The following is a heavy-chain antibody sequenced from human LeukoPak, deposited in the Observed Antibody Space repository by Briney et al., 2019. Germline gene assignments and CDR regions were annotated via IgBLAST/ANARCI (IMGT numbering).Heavy chain of an antibody. CDR1: GYTFTSYG. Sequence: ASVKVSCKASGYTFTSYGISWVRQAPGQGLEWMGWISAYNGNTNYAQKLQGRVTMTTDTSTSTAYLELRSLRSDDTAVYYCEETAVEDYGSGYMDVWGKGTTVTVSS. CDR2: ISAYNGNT. V-gene: IGHV1-18*01. J-gene: IGHJ6*03. CDR3: EETAVEDYGSGYMDV. D-gene: IGHD4/OR15-4a*01.